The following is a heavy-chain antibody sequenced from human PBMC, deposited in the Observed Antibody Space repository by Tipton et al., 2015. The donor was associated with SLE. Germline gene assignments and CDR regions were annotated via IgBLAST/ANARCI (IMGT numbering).Heavy chain of an antibody. J-gene: IGHJ3*02. CDR3: ARERAAAIPGDAFDI. CDR2: IYYSGST. D-gene: IGHD2-2*02. V-gene: IGHV4-59*01. CDR1: GGSISSYY. Sequence: TLSLTCTVSGGSISSYYWSWIRQPPGKGLEWIGYIYYSGSTNYNPSLKSRVTISVDTSKNQFSLKLSSVTAADTAVYYCARERAAAIPGDAFDIWGQGTMVPVSS.